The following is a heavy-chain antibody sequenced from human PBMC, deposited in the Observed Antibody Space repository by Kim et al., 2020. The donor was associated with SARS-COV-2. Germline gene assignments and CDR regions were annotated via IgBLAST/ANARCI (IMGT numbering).Heavy chain of an antibody. CDR2: ISGRGGST. J-gene: IGHJ4*02. Sequence: GGSLRLSCAASGFTFSTYAMSWVRQAPGKGLEWVSGISGRGGSTYLADSVKGRFTISRDNSKNTLYLQMNSLRAEDTAVYYCAKLLMPTYYDILTGYHTSLDSWGQGTLVTVSS. D-gene: IGHD3-9*01. CDR3: AKLLMPTYYDILTGYHTSLDS. V-gene: IGHV3-23*01. CDR1: GFTFSTYA.